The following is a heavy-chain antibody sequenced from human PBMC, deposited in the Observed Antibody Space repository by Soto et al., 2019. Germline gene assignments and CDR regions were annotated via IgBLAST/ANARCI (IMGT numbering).Heavy chain of an antibody. CDR1: GYTFTGDS. Sequence: ASVKVSCTASGYTFTGDSMHWVRQAPGQGLEWMGWINPNSGGTNYAQKFQGRVNMTRDTSISTAYMELSRLRSDDTAVYYCARSLARPNYYYYYVMDVWGQGTTGTGSS. CDR2: INPNSGGT. V-gene: IGHV1-2*02. J-gene: IGHJ6*02. D-gene: IGHD6-6*01. CDR3: ARSLARPNYYYYYVMDV.